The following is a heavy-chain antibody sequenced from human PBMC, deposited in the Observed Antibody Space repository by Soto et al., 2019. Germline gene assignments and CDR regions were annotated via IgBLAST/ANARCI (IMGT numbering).Heavy chain of an antibody. CDR2: ISSSGSTI. J-gene: IGHJ4*02. CDR1: GFTFSDYY. Sequence: GGSLRLSCAASGFTFSDYYMSWIRQAPGKGLEWVSYISSSGSTIYYADSVKGRFTISRDNAKNSLYLQMNSLRAEDTAVYYCARSIDYIWGSYPFDYWGQGTLVTVSS. V-gene: IGHV3-11*01. D-gene: IGHD3-16*01. CDR3: ARSIDYIWGSYPFDY.